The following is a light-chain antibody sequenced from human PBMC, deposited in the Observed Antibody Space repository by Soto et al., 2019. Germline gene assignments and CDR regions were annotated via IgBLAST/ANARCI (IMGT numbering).Light chain of an antibody. Sequence: AIQMTQSPSSLSASVGDRVTITCRASQDIRNDLGWFQQKPGKAPRLLIYGASRLQSGVPSRFSGSGSGTDFTLTSSSLPQEDFATYYCLQDYKHPFTFGQGTKLEIK. V-gene: IGKV1-6*01. CDR1: QDIRND. CDR2: GAS. CDR3: LQDYKHPFT. J-gene: IGKJ2*01.